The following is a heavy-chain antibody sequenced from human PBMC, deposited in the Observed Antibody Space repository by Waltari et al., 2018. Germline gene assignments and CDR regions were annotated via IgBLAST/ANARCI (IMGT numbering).Heavy chain of an antibody. CDR1: GFTFSTYW. J-gene: IGHJ5*02. V-gene: IGHV3-7*01. Sequence: EMRLAESGGGLVQLGGPLRLSCVPSGFTFSTYWMGWVRQAPGKGLEWVASSQPYTDDKYYVDSVKGRFSISRDNARNSLSLQMNSLRVEDTAVYYCATDLSATGGSASWGQGTLVIVSS. CDR3: ATDLSATGGSAS. D-gene: IGHD2-15*01. CDR2: SQPYTDDK.